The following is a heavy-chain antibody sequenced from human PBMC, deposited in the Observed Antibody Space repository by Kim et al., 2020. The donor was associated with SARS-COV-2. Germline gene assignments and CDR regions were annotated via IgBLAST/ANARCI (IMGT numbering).Heavy chain of an antibody. D-gene: IGHD1-26*01. V-gene: IGHV3-7*01. CDR1: GFNFGSYW. CDR3: ARVSDSGDSKYRTSDY. CDR2: IKPDGSDK. Sequence: GGSLRLSCTASGFNFGSYWMNWVRQTPGKGLEWVATIKPDGSDKYHVDSVKGRSTISRDNAKTSLYLQMNNLRAEDTAVYYCARVSDSGDSKYRTSDYWGQGTLVTVSS. J-gene: IGHJ4*01.